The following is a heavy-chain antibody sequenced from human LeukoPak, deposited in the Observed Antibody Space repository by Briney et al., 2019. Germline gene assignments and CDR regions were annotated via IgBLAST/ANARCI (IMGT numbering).Heavy chain of an antibody. CDR3: ARGKGGITMIVLVGTAVENYFDY. J-gene: IGHJ4*02. CDR1: GGPFSDYD. CDR2: INHSGNP. Sequence: SDTLSLTCAVYGGPFSDYDWRWIRHPPGKGLEWIGEINHSGNPKYNPSLKSRITISLDTSKNQFSLKLSAVTAAGTAVYYLARGKGGITMIVLVGTAVENYFDYWGQGTQVTVSS. V-gene: IGHV4-34*01. D-gene: IGHD3-22*01.